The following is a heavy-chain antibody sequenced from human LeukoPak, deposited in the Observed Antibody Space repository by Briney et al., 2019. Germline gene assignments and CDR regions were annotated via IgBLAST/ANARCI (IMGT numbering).Heavy chain of an antibody. V-gene: IGHV3-15*01. Sequence: GGSLRLSCAASGFTFRNVWMTWVRQAPGKGLEWVGRIKSKTDGGTTDYAAPVKGRFTISRDDSKNTLYLQMDSLKTEDTAVYYCVKNIRWELEGDVYWGQGTLVTVSS. CDR3: VKNIRWELEGDVY. CDR1: GFTFRNVW. D-gene: IGHD4-23*01. J-gene: IGHJ4*02. CDR2: IKSKTDGGTT.